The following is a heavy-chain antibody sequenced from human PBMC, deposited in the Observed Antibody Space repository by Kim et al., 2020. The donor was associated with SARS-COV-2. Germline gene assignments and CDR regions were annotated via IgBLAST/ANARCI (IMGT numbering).Heavy chain of an antibody. J-gene: IGHJ4*02. CDR2: ISPSDDKN. D-gene: IGHD6-19*01. V-gene: IGHV3-23*01. CDR1: GFTFRNHA. Sequence: GGSLRLSCAVSGFTFRNHAMTWVRQAPGKGLEWVSTISPSDDKNYYADSVKGRFTITRDNSKNTVSLQMNSLRAEDTAIYSCAKDSGTSGWIDYWGQGTLVTVSS. CDR3: AKDSGTSGWIDY.